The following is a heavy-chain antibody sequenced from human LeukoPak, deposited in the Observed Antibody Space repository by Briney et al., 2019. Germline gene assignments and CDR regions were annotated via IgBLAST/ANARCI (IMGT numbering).Heavy chain of an antibody. CDR3: ARRPEMYSGSYFDY. D-gene: IGHD1-26*01. V-gene: IGHV4-39*01. CDR2: IYYSGST. CDR1: GGSISSSSYY. Sequence: SETLSLTCTVSGGSISSSSYYWGWIRQPPGKGLEWIGSIYYSGSTYYNPSLKSRVTISADRSKNQVSLKLSSVTAADTAVYYCARRPEMYSGSYFDYWGQGTLVTVSS. J-gene: IGHJ4*02.